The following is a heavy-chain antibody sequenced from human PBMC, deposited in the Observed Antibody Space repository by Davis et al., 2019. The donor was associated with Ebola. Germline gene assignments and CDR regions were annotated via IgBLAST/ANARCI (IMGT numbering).Heavy chain of an antibody. CDR3: TRTVAGVDY. Sequence: GESLKISCAASGITFSGSAMPWVRQASGKGLEWVGRIRSEANSYATAYAASGKGRLTMSRDDSKNTAFQQMNSLKTEYTAVYYCTRTVAGVDYSGQGTLVTVSS. CDR1: GITFSGSA. J-gene: IGHJ4*02. D-gene: IGHD6-19*01. CDR2: IRSEANSYAT. V-gene: IGHV3-73*01.